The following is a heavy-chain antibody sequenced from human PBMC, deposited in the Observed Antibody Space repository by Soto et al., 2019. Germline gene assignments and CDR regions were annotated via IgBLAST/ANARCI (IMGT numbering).Heavy chain of an antibody. J-gene: IGHJ6*02. Sequence: SETLSLTCTVSGGSISSSSYYWGWIRQPPGKGLEWIGSIYYSGSTYYNPSLKGRVTISVDTSKNQFSLKLSSVTAADTAVYYCTRDTSGLGVVPAALDYYYYGMDVWGQGTTVTVSS. CDR2: IYYSGST. D-gene: IGHD2-2*01. V-gene: IGHV4-39*07. CDR1: GGSISSSSYY. CDR3: TRDTSGLGVVPAALDYYYYGMDV.